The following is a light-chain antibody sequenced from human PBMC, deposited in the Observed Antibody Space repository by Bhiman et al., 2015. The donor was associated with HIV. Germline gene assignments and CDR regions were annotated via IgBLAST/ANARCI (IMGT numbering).Light chain of an antibody. CDR1: NVGTNS. V-gene: IGLV3-21*04. CDR3: QVCDIHIDHSVV. J-gene: IGLJ3*02. Sequence: SPVLTQPLSVSVAPGRTATITCVGNNVGTNSVHWYRQRPGQAPQLVIVYPNDRPSGIPDRFSGSYSGNAATLTISGAEAGDEADYYCQVCDIHIDHSVVFGGGTRLTVL. CDR2: YPN.